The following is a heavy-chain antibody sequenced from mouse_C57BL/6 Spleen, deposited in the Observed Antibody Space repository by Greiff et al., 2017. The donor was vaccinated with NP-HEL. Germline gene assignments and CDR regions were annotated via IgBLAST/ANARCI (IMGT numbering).Heavy chain of an antibody. J-gene: IGHJ4*01. CDR3: TSITTVVATGEFDYAMDY. CDR1: GYTFTDYE. CDR2: IDPETGGP. D-gene: IGHD1-1*01. V-gene: IGHV1-15*01. Sequence: VQLQESGAELVRPGASVTLSCKASGYTFTDYEMHWVKQPPVHGLEWIGAIDPETGGPAYNQKFKGKAILTADKSSSTAYMELRSLTSEDSAVYYCTSITTVVATGEFDYAMDYWGQGTSVTVSS.